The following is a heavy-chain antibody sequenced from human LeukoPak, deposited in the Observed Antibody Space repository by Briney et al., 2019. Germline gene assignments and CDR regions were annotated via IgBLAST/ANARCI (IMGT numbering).Heavy chain of an antibody. CDR2: IYYSGST. D-gene: IGHD6-13*01. CDR1: GGSISSYY. V-gene: IGHV4-59*01. CDR3: ARVPGGEQLNWFDP. J-gene: IGHJ5*02. Sequence: PSETLSLTCTVSGGSISSYYWSWIRQPPGKGLEWIGYIYYSGSTNYNPSLKSRVTISVDTSKNQFSLKLSSVTAADTAVYYCARVPGGEQLNWFDPWGQGTLVTVSS.